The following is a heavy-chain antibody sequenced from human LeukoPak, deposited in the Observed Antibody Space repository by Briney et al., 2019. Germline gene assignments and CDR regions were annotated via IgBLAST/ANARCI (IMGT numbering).Heavy chain of an antibody. D-gene: IGHD6-19*01. CDR2: IYYSGST. CDR1: GGSISSYY. V-gene: IGHV4-59*01. Sequence: SETLSLTCTVSGGSISSYYWSWIRQPPGKGLEWIGYIYYSGSTNYNPSLKSRVTISVDASKNQFSLKLSSVTAADTAVYYCARDLSSGSSTWGPGTLVTVSS. J-gene: IGHJ5*02. CDR3: ARDLSSGSST.